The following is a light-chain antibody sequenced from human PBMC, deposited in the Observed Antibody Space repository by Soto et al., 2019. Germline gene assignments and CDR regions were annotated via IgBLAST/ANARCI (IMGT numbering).Light chain of an antibody. CDR1: QSVSSF. V-gene: IGKV3-11*01. CDR2: DAS. Sequence: EIVLTQSPATLSLSPGERATLSCRASQSVSSFLACFQQKPGQAPRLLIYDASNRATGIPARFSGSGSGTDFPLTISSLEPEDFAVYYCQQRSNWPPLTFGGGTKVEIK. CDR3: QQRSNWPPLT. J-gene: IGKJ4*01.